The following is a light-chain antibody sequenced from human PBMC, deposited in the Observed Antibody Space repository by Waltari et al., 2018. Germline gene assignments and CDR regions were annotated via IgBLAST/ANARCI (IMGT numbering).Light chain of an antibody. J-gene: IGLJ1*01. CDR1: SSDIGSHNY. CDR2: DLY. CDR3: SSYISSTTPYV. Sequence: QSALTQPASVSGSPGQSITISCTGTSSDIGSHNYVSWYQQQPGKSPRLLIYDLYTRPSGVSNRFSGSKYGNPASLTISGLQPEDEADYYCSSYISSTTPYVFGPGTKVSVL. V-gene: IGLV2-14*03.